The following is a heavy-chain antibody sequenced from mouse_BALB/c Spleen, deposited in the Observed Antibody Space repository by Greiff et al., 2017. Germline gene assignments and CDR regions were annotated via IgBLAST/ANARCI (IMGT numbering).Heavy chain of an antibody. D-gene: IGHD1-1*01. J-gene: IGHJ4*01. V-gene: IGHV1-14*01. CDR1: GYTFTSYV. CDR3: ARFYSSNAMDY. CDR2: INPYNDGT. Sequence: VQLKESGPELVKPGASVKMSCKASGYTFTSYVMHWVKQKPGQGLEWIGYINPYNDGTKYNEKFKGKATLTSDKSSSTAYMELSSLTSEDSAVYYCARFYSSNAMDYWGQGTSVTVSS.